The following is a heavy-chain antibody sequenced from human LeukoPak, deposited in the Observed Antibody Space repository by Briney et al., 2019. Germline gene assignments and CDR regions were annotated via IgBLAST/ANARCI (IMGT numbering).Heavy chain of an antibody. J-gene: IGHJ3*02. V-gene: IGHV3-48*01. D-gene: IGHD5-24*01. CDR3: AKGVEMATIRAAFDI. Sequence: GGSLRLSCAASGFTFSSYSMNWVRQAPGKGLEWVSYISSSSSTIYYADSVKGRFTISRDNAKNSLYLQMNSLRAEDTALYYCAKGVEMATIRAAFDIWGQGTMVTVSS. CDR2: ISSSSSTI. CDR1: GFTFSSYS.